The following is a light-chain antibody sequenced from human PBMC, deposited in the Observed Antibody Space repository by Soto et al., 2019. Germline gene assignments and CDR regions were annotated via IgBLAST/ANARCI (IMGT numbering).Light chain of an antibody. CDR2: SNN. V-gene: IGLV1-44*01. CDR1: SSNIGSNT. Sequence: QSVLTQPPSASATPGQRVTISCSGGSSNIGSNTVNWYQQLPGTAPKLLIYSNNQRPSGVPDRFSGSKSGTSASLAISGLQSEDEADYYCAAWDDSLNGVVFGGGTKLTVL. J-gene: IGLJ2*01. CDR3: AAWDDSLNGVV.